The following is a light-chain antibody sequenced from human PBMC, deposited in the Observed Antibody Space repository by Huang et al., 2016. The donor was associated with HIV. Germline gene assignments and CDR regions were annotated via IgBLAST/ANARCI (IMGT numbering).Light chain of an antibody. CDR3: QQYDTFS. CDR2: GAS. Sequence: EVVLTQSPGILSLSAGERASLSCRASRNLPNSQLAWYQQKGGQPPRLLVFGASTRVSGVPESFTGGVSGRDFTLSISGLEPDDFATYYCQQYDTFSFGQGTRLE. V-gene: IGKV3-20*01. J-gene: IGKJ2*01. CDR1: RNLPNSQ.